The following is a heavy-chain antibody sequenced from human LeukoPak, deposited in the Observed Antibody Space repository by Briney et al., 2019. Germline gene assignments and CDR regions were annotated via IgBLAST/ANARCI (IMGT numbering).Heavy chain of an antibody. CDR2: FDPEDGET. Sequence: GASVKVSCKVSGYTLTELAMHWVRQAPGNGLEWMGGFDPEDGETIYAQKFRGRVTMTENTSTDTAYMELGSLRSEDTAMYYCATEVITMVRVYYFDYWGQGTLVTVSS. D-gene: IGHD3-10*01. J-gene: IGHJ4*02. CDR3: ATEVITMVRVYYFDY. V-gene: IGHV1-24*01. CDR1: GYTLTELA.